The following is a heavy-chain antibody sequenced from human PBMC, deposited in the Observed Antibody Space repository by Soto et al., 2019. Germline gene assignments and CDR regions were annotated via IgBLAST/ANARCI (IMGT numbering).Heavy chain of an antibody. J-gene: IGHJ3*02. V-gene: IGHV3-23*01. D-gene: IGHD3-10*01. CDR1: GFTFSSYA. Sequence: EVQLLESGGGLVQPGGSLRLSCAASGFTFSSYAMSWVRQAPGKGLECVSTISGSGGTTYYADSVKGRFTISRDNSKNTVYFQMNSLREEDTAVYYCIRDYGEAGSTNAFDIWGQGTMVTVSS. CDR3: IRDYGEAGSTNAFDI. CDR2: ISGSGGTT.